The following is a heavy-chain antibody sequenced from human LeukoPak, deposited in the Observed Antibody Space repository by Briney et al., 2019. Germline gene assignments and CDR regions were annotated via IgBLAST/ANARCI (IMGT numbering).Heavy chain of an antibody. CDR3: ARTTSMTASGYDY. V-gene: IGHV1-8*03. D-gene: IGHD2-21*02. Sequence: ASVKVSCKASGYTFTNYHINWVRQASGQGLEWMTWINPDTGDKGYARKFQDRVTITTDTSISTAYMELSSLSAEDTAVYFCARTTSMTASGYDYWGQGTLVSVSS. CDR2: INPDTGDK. CDR1: GYTFTNYH. J-gene: IGHJ4*02.